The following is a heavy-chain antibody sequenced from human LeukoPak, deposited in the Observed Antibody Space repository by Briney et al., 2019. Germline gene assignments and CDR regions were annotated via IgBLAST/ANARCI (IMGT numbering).Heavy chain of an antibody. CDR3: AKESDYDSPAGAFDI. CDR1: GFTFSSYA. D-gene: IGHD3-22*01. CDR2: ISDSGSTI. Sequence: PGGSLRLSCAASGFTFSSYAMSWVRQAPGRGLEWVSYISDSGSTIYYADSVKGRFTISRDNSKNTLYLQMNSLRAEDTAVYYCAKESDYDSPAGAFDIWGQGTMVTVSS. J-gene: IGHJ3*02. V-gene: IGHV3-23*01.